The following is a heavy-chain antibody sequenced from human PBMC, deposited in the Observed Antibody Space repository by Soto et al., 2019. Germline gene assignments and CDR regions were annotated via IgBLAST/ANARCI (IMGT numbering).Heavy chain of an antibody. CDR3: ARALAARYYYYGMDV. Sequence: PGGSLRLSCAASGFTFSSYSMNWVRQAPGKGLEWVSSISSSSSYIYYADSAKGRFTISRDNAKNSLYLQMNSLRAEDTAVYYCARALAARYYYYGMDVWGQGTTVTVSS. J-gene: IGHJ6*02. V-gene: IGHV3-21*01. CDR1: GFTFSSYS. D-gene: IGHD6-13*01. CDR2: ISSSSSYI.